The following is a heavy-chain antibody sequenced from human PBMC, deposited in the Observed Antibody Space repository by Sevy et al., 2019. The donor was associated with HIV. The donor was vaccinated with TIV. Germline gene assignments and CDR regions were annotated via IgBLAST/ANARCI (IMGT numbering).Heavy chain of an antibody. V-gene: IGHV3-21*01. CDR3: ARDRDDSSSFVGY. CDR1: GFTFSSYS. D-gene: IGHD6-6*01. Sequence: GGSLRLSCAASGFTFSSYSTNWVRQAPGKGLEWVSSISSSSSYIYYADSVKGRFTISRDNAKNSLYLQMNSLRAEDTAVYYCARDRDDSSSFVGYWGQGTLVTVSS. CDR2: ISSSSSYI. J-gene: IGHJ4*02.